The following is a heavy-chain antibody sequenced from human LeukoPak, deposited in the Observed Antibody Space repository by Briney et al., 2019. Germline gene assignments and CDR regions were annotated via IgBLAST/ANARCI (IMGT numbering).Heavy chain of an antibody. CDR3: ARGTRGSDSSFDF. V-gene: IGHV4-39*07. J-gene: IGHJ4*02. Sequence: SETLSLTCTVSGDSSDNNGFYWGWIRQPPGKGLEWIGNIYYSGSTYYNPSLKSRVTTSVDTSKNQFSLKLNSVTAADSAVYYCARGTRGSDSSFDFWGQGTLVTVSS. CDR2: IYYSGST. D-gene: IGHD1-1*01. CDR1: GDSSDNNGFY.